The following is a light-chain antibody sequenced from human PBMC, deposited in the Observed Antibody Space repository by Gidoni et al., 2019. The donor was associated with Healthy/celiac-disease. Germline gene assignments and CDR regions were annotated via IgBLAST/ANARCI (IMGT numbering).Light chain of an antibody. Sequence: QSVLTQPPSVSAAPGQKVTIACSGSSSNIWNNYVSCYQQLPGTAPKLLIYENNKRPSGIPDRFSGSKAGTSATLGITGLQTGDEADYYCGTWDSSLSAVVFGGGTKLTV. CDR1: SSNIWNNY. CDR3: GTWDSSLSAVV. J-gene: IGLJ2*01. V-gene: IGLV1-51*01. CDR2: ENN.